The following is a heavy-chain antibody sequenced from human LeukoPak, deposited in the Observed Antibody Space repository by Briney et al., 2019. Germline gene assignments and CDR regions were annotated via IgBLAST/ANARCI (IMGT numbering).Heavy chain of an antibody. CDR3: ASGITGTIDY. V-gene: IGHV3-72*01. CDR2: IRNKANSYTT. D-gene: IGHD1-20*01. Sequence: PGGSLRLSCVASGLTFSDHYMDWVRQAPGKGLERVGRIRNKANSYTTEYAASVKGRFTISRDDSKNSLYLQMNSLKTEDTAVYYCASGITGTIDYWGQGTLVTVSS. J-gene: IGHJ4*02. CDR1: GLTFSDHY.